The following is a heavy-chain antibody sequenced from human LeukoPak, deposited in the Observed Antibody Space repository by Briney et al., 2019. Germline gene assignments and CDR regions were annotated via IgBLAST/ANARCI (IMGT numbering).Heavy chain of an antibody. CDR3: TKRDGSGSYNTFDY. CDR1: GFTFRSYG. J-gene: IGHJ4*02. D-gene: IGHD3-10*01. Sequence: GGSLRLSCAASGFTFRSYGMSWARQAPGKGLEWVSTISGSGGGTYYADSVKGRFTISRDNSKNTLYLQMDSLRAEDTAVYYCTKRDGSGSYNTFDYWGQGTLVTVSS. CDR2: ISGSGGGT. V-gene: IGHV3-23*01.